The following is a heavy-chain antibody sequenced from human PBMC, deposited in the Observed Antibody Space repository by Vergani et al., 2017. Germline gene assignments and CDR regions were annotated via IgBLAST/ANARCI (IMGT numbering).Heavy chain of an antibody. D-gene: IGHD1-1*01. CDR3: ARDSMMYNWNDGPDWAFDI. J-gene: IGHJ3*02. CDR1: GFTFSSYA. Sequence: VQLVESGGGLVQPGGSLRLSCAASGFTFSSYAMHWVRQAPGKGLEWVAVISYDGSNKYYADSVKGRFTISRDNSKNTLYLQMNSLRAEDTAVYYCARDSMMYNWNDGPDWAFDIWGEGTTVTVSS. V-gene: IGHV3-30-3*01. CDR2: ISYDGSNK.